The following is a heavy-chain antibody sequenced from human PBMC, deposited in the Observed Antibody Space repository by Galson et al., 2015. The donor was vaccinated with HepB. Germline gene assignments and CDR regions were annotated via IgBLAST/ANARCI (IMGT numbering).Heavy chain of an antibody. Sequence: SLRLSCAASGLTVNSNYMTWVRQAPGKGLEWVSIIYSDNTYYADSVKGRSTISRDSSENTLFLQMSSLGAEDTAVYFCAAGIAKKHYFDYWGQGTLVTVSS. CDR1: GLTVNSNY. CDR3: AAGIAKKHYFDY. CDR2: IYSDNT. V-gene: IGHV3-66*01. D-gene: IGHD6-13*01. J-gene: IGHJ4*02.